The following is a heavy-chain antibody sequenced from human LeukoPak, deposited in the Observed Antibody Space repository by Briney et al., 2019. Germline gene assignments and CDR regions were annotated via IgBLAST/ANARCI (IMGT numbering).Heavy chain of an antibody. J-gene: IGHJ4*02. CDR2: IYYSGSP. CDR1: GGSISSGSYY. CDR3: ARQSRAGGSGPWYYFDY. V-gene: IGHV4-39*01. Sequence: SETLSLTCTVSGGSISSGSYYWGWIRQPPGKGLEWIGSIYYSGSPNYNSSLRGRVSISVATSKNQLSLNLRSVTAADTAAYYCARQSRAGGSGPWYYFDYWGQGIQVTVSS. D-gene: IGHD6-19*01.